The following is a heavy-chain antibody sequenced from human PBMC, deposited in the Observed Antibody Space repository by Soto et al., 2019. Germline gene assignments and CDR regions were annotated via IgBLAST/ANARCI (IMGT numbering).Heavy chain of an antibody. CDR2: MNPNSGNT. V-gene: IGHV1-8*01. Sequence: GASVKVSCKASGYTFISYDINWVRQATGQGLEWMGWMNPNSGNTGYAQKFQGRVTMTRNTSISTACMELSSLRSEDTAVYYCARPLNNDYFGYWGQGTLVTVSS. CDR1: GYTFISYD. CDR3: ARPLNNDYFGY. J-gene: IGHJ4*02.